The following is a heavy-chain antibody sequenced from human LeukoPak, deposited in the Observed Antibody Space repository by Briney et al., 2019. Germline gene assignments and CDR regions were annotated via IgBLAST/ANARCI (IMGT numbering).Heavy chain of an antibody. CDR1: GASIITNC. CDR3: ARQEAMATNFDY. CDR2: VYNGGTI. J-gene: IGHJ4*02. V-gene: IGHV4-4*07. Sequence: SETLSLTCTVSGASIITNCRSWTRQPAGQGLEWIGRVYNGGTIQYNPSLKSRVTMSVDTSNNQFSLKLTSVTAADTAVYYCARQEAMATNFDYWGQGTLVTVSS. D-gene: IGHD5-24*01.